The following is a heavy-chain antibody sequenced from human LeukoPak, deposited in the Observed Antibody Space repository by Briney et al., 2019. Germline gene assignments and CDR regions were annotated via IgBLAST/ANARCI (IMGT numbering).Heavy chain of an antibody. J-gene: IGHJ5*02. V-gene: IGHV4-59*01. D-gene: IGHD2-21*02. CDR2: IYYSGST. CDR3: ARGAYCGGDCYQWTS. CDR1: AGSTSGYY. Sequence: SETLSLTCTVSAGSTSGYYWAWIRQPPGKGLEWIGHIYYSGSTIYNPSLKSRLTISVETSKNQFSLSLKSVTAADTALYYCARGAYCGGDCYQWTSWGQGTLVIVSS.